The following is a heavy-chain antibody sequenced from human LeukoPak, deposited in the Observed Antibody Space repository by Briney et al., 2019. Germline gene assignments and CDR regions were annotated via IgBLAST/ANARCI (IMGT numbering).Heavy chain of an antibody. V-gene: IGHV3-53*01. Sequence: GGSLRLSCAASGFTVSSNYMSWVRQAPGKGLEWVSVIYSGGSTYYADSVKGRFTISRDNSKNTLYLQMNSLRAEDPAVYYCARELLWFGDDYYYGMDVWGQGTTVTVSS. CDR2: IYSGGST. D-gene: IGHD3-10*01. CDR3: ARELLWFGDDYYYGMDV. CDR1: GFTVSSNY. J-gene: IGHJ6*02.